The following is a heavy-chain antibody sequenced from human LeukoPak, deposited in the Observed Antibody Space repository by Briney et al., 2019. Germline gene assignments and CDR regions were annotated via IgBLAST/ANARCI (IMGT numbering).Heavy chain of an antibody. CDR1: GGSISSYY. D-gene: IGHD6-13*01. CDR3: ARVHIAAAGPYYFDY. Sequence: PSETLSLTCTVSGGSISSYYWNWIRQPPGKGLEWIGYIYYSGSTNYNPSLKSRVTISVDTSKNQFSLKLSSATAADTAVYYCARVHIAAAGPYYFDYWGQGTLVTVSS. CDR2: IYYSGST. J-gene: IGHJ4*02. V-gene: IGHV4-59*01.